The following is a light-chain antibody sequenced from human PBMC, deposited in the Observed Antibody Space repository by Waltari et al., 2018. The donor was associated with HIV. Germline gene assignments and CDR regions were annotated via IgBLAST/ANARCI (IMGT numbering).Light chain of an antibody. CDR1: SSNIGSHS. CDR2: DNK. V-gene: IGLV1-51*01. CDR3: GTWDSSLSAV. J-gene: IGLJ3*02. Sequence: QSVLTQPPSVSAAPGQTVTISCSGSSSNIGSHSVSWYQQLPGTAPKLLIYDNKKRPSGIHDRFSGSKSGTSATVGITGLQTGDEADYYCGTWDSSLSAVFGGGTKLTVL.